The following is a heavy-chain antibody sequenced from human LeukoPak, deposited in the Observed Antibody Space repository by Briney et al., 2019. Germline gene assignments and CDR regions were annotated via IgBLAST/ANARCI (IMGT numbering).Heavy chain of an antibody. D-gene: IGHD2-8*01. Sequence: SETLSLTCTVSGGSISSSSYYWGWIRQPPGKGLEWIGGIYYSGSTYYNPSLKSRVTISVDTSKNQFSLKLSSVTAADTAVYYCAGPRNGVIGIAFDIWGQGTMVTVSS. CDR1: GGSISSSSYY. CDR3: AGPRNGVIGIAFDI. CDR2: IYYSGST. V-gene: IGHV4-39*07. J-gene: IGHJ3*02.